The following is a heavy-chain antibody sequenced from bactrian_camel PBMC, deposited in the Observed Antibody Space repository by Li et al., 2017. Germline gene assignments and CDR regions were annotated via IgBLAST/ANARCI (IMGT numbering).Heavy chain of an antibody. CDR2: ISSDSDST. V-gene: IGHV3S40*01. CDR1: LSTFSSYT. D-gene: IGHD7*01. J-gene: IGHJ4*01. Sequence: VQLVESGGGLVQPGGSLRLSCAASLSTFSSYTARWVRQAPGKGIEWVAAISSDSDSTYYVDFVKGRFTISRDNAENTVYQQMDSLKSEDTALYYCATDTRYGGSWDYWGQGTQVTVS. CDR3: ATDTRYGGSWDY.